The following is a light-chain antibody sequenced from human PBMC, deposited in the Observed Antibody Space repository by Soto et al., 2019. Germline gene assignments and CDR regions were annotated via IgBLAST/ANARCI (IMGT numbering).Light chain of an antibody. CDR3: QQLNSYPIP. V-gene: IGKV1-9*01. J-gene: IGKJ5*01. Sequence: IQLTQSPSSLSASVGDRVTITCRASQGISSYLAWYQQKPGKAPKLLIYAASTLQSGVPSRFSGSGSGTDSTLTISSLQPVDFATDYCQQLNSYPIPFGSETRLEIK. CDR2: AAS. CDR1: QGISSY.